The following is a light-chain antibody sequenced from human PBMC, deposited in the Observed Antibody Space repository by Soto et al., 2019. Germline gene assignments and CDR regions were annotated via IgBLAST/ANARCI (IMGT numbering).Light chain of an antibody. Sequence: EIVMTQYPGTLSLSPGERATLSCRASQSVSSSYLAWYQQKPGQAPRLLIYGASTRATGIAARFSGSGSGTEFTLTISSLQSEDFAVYYCQQYYHWLTFGGGTKVDIK. CDR3: QQYYHWLT. V-gene: IGKV3-15*01. CDR2: GAS. J-gene: IGKJ4*01. CDR1: QSVSSSY.